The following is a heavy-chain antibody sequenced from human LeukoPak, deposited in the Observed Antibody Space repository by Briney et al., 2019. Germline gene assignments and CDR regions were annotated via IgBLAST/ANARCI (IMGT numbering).Heavy chain of an antibody. Sequence: GGSLRLSCVASGFTFSDYTMNWVRQAPGKGLEWVSGISGTAGSTHHADSVKGRFTISRDNSNNTLYLQLNNVRTEDTATYFCAKEQYPGYFDFWGQGTLVTVSS. CDR2: ISGTAGST. CDR1: GFTFSDYT. CDR3: AKEQYPGYFDF. J-gene: IGHJ4*02. D-gene: IGHD1-14*01. V-gene: IGHV3-23*01.